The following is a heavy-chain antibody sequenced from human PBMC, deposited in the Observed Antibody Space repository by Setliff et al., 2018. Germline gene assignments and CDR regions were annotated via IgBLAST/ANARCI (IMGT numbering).Heavy chain of an antibody. CDR2: INWDGRSI. CDR3: VRLGTVAAGD. CDR1: GFTFKNNG. J-gene: IGHJ4*02. Sequence: LSCAASGFTFKNNGMNWVRQAPGKGLEWVSGINWDGRSIGYADSVKGRFTISRDNAKNSLYLQMNSLRVEDTALYHCVRLGTVAAGDWGQGTLVTVSS. D-gene: IGHD6-19*01. V-gene: IGHV3-20*01.